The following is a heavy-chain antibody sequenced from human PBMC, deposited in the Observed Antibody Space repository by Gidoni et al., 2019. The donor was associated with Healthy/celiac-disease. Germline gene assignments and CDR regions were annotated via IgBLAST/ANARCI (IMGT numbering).Heavy chain of an antibody. J-gene: IGHJ4*02. CDR1: GGSISSYY. CDR2: IYYSGST. CDR3: ARGNYDYVWGSYRYTDY. V-gene: IGHV4-59*01. D-gene: IGHD3-16*02. Sequence: QVQLQESGPGLVKPSETLSLTCTASGGSISSYYWSWIRQPPGKGLEWIGYIYYSGSTNYNPSLKSRVTISVDTSKNQFSLKLSSVTAADTAVYYCARGNYDYVWGSYRYTDYWGQGTLVTVSS.